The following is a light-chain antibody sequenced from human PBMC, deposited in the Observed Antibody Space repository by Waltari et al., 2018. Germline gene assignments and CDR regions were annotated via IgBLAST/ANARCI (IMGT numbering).Light chain of an antibody. CDR1: NIGRKT. CDR2: YDS. Sequence: SYVLTQPPSVSVAPGKTAILSCAGANIGRKTVHWYQQKPGQAPVLVIYYDSDRPSGIPERFSGSNSANMATLTIIRVEAGDEADYWCQVWDSSTDHVVFGGGTKLTVL. V-gene: IGLV3-21*04. J-gene: IGLJ3*02. CDR3: QVWDSSTDHVV.